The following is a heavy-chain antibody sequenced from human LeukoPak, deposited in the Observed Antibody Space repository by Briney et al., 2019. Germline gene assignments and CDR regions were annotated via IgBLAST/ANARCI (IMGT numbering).Heavy chain of an antibody. Sequence: GGSLRLSCAAPGFTFSSYSMNWVRQAPGKGLEWVSSISSSSSYIYYADSVKGRFTISRDNAKNSLYLQMNSLRAEDTAVYYCAKGGYCSSTSCYEGNWFDPWGQGTLVTVSS. J-gene: IGHJ5*02. CDR2: ISSSSSYI. CDR3: AKGGYCSSTSCYEGNWFDP. V-gene: IGHV3-21*01. CDR1: GFTFSSYS. D-gene: IGHD2-2*01.